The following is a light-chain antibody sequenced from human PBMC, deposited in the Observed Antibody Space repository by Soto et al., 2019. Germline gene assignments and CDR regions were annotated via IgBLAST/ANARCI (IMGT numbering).Light chain of an antibody. J-gene: IGLJ2*01. V-gene: IGLV2-18*02. CDR2: EVS. Sequence: QSALTQPPSVSGSPGQPVTISCTGSSSDVGSYNRVSWYQQVPGTAPKLMIYEVSNRPSGVPDRFSGSKSGNTASLTISGLQAEDEGDYYCSTYASSSVVFGGGTKLTV. CDR1: SSDVGSYNR. CDR3: STYASSSVV.